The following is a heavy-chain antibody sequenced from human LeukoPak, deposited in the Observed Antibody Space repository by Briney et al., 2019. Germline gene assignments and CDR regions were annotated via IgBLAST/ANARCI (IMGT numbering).Heavy chain of an antibody. CDR1: GFTFSNYA. Sequence: PGRSLRLSCAASGFTFSNYAMHWVRQAPGKGLEWVAVISYDGSNKYYSDSVKGRFTISRDNSKNTPYPQMNSLRAEDTAVYYCARGWGEGGQGTLVTVSS. CDR3: ARGWGE. V-gene: IGHV3-30-3*01. D-gene: IGHD3-10*01. J-gene: IGHJ4*02. CDR2: ISYDGSNK.